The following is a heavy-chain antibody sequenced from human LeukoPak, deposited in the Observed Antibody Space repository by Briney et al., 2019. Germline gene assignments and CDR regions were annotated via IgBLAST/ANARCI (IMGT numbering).Heavy chain of an antibody. J-gene: IGHJ4*02. CDR2: INHSGST. CDR1: GGSFSGYY. D-gene: IGHD3-3*01. CDR3: ATGQTGVVNY. Sequence: PPETLSLTCAVYGGSFSGYYWSWIRQPPGKGLEWIGEINHSGSTNYNPSLKSRVTISVDTSKNQFSLKLSSVTAADTAVYYCATGQTGVVNYWGQGTLVTVSS. V-gene: IGHV4-34*01.